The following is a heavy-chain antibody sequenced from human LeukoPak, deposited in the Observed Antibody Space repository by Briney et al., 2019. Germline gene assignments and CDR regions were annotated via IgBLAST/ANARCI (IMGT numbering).Heavy chain of an antibody. CDR2: IRSKAYGGTT. CDR3: SRDRGFLEWSFDY. Sequence: GGSLRLSCTASGFTFGDYAMSWFRQAPGKGLEGVGFIRSKAYGGTTEYAASVTDRFTISRDDSKSIAYLQMNSLKTEDTAVYYCSRDRGFLEWSFDYWGQGTLVTVSS. D-gene: IGHD3-3*01. V-gene: IGHV3-49*03. J-gene: IGHJ4*02. CDR1: GFTFGDYA.